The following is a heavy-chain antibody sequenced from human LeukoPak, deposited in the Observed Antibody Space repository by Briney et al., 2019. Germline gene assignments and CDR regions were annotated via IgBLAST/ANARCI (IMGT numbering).Heavy chain of an antibody. V-gene: IGHV4-61*01. J-gene: IGHJ6*03. CDR1: GGSVSSGSYY. D-gene: IGHD3-3*01. CDR2: IYYSGST. Sequence: PSETLPLTCTVSGGSVSSGSYYWSWIRQPPGKGLEWIGYIYYSGSTNYNPSLKSRVTISVDTSKNQFSLKLSSVTAADTAVYYCARDSSDDFWSGEYYYYYMDVWGKGTTVTVSS. CDR3: ARDSSDDFWSGEYYYYYMDV.